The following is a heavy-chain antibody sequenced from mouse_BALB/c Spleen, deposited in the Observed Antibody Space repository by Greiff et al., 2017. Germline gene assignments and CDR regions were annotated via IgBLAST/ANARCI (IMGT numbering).Heavy chain of an antibody. CDR1: GFTFSSYA. V-gene: IGHV5-6-5*01. CDR2: ISSGGST. CDR3: ARAPLRRDYAMDY. J-gene: IGHJ4*01. Sequence: EVLLVESGGGLVKPGGSLKLSCAASGFTFSSYAMSWVRQTPEKRLEWVASISSGGSTYYPDSVKGRFTISRDNARNILYLQMSSLRSEDTAMYYCARAPLRRDYAMDYWGQGTSVTVSS. D-gene: IGHD2-12*01.